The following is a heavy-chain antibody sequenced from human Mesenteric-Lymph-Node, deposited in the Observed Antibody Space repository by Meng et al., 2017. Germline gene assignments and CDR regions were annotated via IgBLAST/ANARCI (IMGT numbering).Heavy chain of an antibody. Sequence: GELVQAGAEVKKPGSSVKVSCKASGGTFSSYAISWVRQAPGQGLEWMGGIIPIFGTANYAQKFQGRVTITADKSTSTAYMELSSLRSEDTAVYYCARSHVLRFLEWLTLDYWGQGTLVTVSS. CDR2: IIPIFGTA. CDR3: ARSHVLRFLEWLTLDY. CDR1: GGTFSSYA. V-gene: IGHV1-69*06. J-gene: IGHJ4*02. D-gene: IGHD3-3*01.